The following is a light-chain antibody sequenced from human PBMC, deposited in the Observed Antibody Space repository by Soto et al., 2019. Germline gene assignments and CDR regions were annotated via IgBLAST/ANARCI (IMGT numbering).Light chain of an antibody. CDR2: KAS. V-gene: IGKV1-5*03. CDR3: QQHNDYPIT. Sequence: DIQMTQSPSTLSASVGDRVTITCRASQSISDWLAWYQQRPGKAPYLLIYKASNLESGVPSRFSGSGSGTEFTLTISSLQPDDFATYYCQQHNDYPITFGQGTQLE. J-gene: IGKJ5*01. CDR1: QSISDW.